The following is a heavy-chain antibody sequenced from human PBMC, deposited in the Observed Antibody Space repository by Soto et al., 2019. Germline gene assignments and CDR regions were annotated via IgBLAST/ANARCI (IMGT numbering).Heavy chain of an antibody. CDR3: ARDYDFWSGYPGHNWYFDL. Sequence: PGGSLRLSCAASGFTFSDYYMSWIRQAPGKGLEWVSYISSSGSTIYYADSVKGRFTISRDNAKNSLYLQMNSLRAEDTAVYYCARDYDFWSGYPGHNWYFDLWGRGTLVTVSS. V-gene: IGHV3-11*01. D-gene: IGHD3-3*01. CDR2: ISSSGSTI. J-gene: IGHJ2*01. CDR1: GFTFSDYY.